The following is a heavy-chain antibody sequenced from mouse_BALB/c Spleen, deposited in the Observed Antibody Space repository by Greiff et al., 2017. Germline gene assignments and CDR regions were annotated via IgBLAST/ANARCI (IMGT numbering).Heavy chain of an antibody. Sequence: EVQLQQSGAELVKPGASVKLSCTASGYYITDTYMHWVKQRPEQGLEWIGRIGPSNGNTKYDPKFQGKATITADTSSNTAYLQLSSLTSEDTAVYYCAICYYAMDDWGQGTSVTVSS. J-gene: IGHJ4*01. V-gene: IGHV14-3*02. D-gene: IGHD6-1*01. CDR3: AICYYAMDD. CDR1: GYYITDTY. CDR2: IGPSNGNT.